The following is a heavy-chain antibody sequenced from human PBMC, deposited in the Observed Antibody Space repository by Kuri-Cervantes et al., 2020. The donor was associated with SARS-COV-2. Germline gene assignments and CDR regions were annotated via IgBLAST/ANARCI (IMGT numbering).Heavy chain of an antibody. CDR1: GGTFSSYA. J-gene: IGHJ1*01. Sequence: ASVKVSCKASGGTFSSYAVTWVRQAPGQGLEWMGWINPNSGGTNYAQKFQGRVTMTRDTSISTAYMELSRLRSDDTAVYYCARDGKPITVPKGGYFQHWGQGTLVTVSS. CDR2: INPNSGGT. V-gene: IGHV1-2*02. D-gene: IGHD3-16*01. CDR3: ARDGKPITVPKGGYFQH.